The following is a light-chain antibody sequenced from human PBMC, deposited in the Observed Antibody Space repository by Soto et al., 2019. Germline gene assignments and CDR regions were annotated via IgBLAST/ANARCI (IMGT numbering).Light chain of an antibody. Sequence: EIVMTQSPATLSVSPGGRATLSCRASQSVGTYLAWYQQKPGQAPRLLIYGASSRATGIPDRFSGSGSGTDVTLTISRLEPEDSAVYYCQQYVSIPLTFGGGTKVDIK. CDR3: QQYVSIPLT. V-gene: IGKV3-20*01. CDR1: QSVGTY. J-gene: IGKJ4*01. CDR2: GAS.